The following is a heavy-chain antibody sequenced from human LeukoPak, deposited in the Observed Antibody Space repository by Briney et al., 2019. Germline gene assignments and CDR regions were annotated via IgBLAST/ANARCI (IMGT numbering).Heavy chain of an antibody. Sequence: GGSLRLSCAASGFTFNNYNMNWVRQAPGKGLEWVSTIGGSSDATYYADSVKGRFTISRDNFKNTLYLQMNSLTAEDTAIYYCAKDRGTPWYWGQGTLVTVSS. CDR1: GFTFNNYN. D-gene: IGHD2-15*01. CDR3: AKDRGTPWY. CDR2: IGGSSDAT. V-gene: IGHV3-23*01. J-gene: IGHJ4*02.